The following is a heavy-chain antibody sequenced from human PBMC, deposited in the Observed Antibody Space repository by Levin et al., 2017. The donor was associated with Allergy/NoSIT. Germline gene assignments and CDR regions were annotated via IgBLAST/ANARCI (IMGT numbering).Heavy chain of an antibody. D-gene: IGHD2-15*01. CDR3: ITTYCSGGTCYSDDAFDI. Sequence: GGSLRLSCAASGFTFNNAWMSWVRQAPGKGLEWVGRIKSKTDGGTTDYAAPVKGRFTISRDDSKNTLYLQMNSLKIEDTAVYYCITTYCSGGTCYSDDAFDIWGQGTMVTVSS. J-gene: IGHJ3*02. CDR2: IKSKTDGGTT. CDR1: GFTFNNAW. V-gene: IGHV3-15*01.